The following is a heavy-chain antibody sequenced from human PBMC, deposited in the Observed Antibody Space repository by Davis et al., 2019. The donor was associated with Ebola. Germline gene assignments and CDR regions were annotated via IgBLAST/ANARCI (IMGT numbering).Heavy chain of an antibody. D-gene: IGHD5-12*01. J-gene: IGHJ4*02. CDR1: GDSISSYY. CDR3: ARSRRKWLALEFDY. CDR2: IYYSGST. Sequence: PGGSLRLSCTVSGDSISSYYWNWIRQPPGKGLEWIGYIYYSGSTNYNPSLKSRVTISVDTSKNQFSLKLSSVTAADTAVYYCARSRRKWLALEFDYWGQGTLVTVSS. V-gene: IGHV4-59*01.